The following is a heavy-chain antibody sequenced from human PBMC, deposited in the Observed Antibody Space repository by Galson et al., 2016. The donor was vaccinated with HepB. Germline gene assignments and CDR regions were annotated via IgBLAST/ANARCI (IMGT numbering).Heavy chain of an antibody. CDR2: IDPSDSYT. D-gene: IGHD2-15*01. CDR1: GYSFTSYW. J-gene: IGHJ4*02. Sequence: QSGAEVKKPGESLRISCKTSGYSFTSYWISWVRQMPGNGLEWMGRIDPSDSYTKYSPSFRGHVTISVDKSTSTAYLEFTSLKSSDNAMYYCARHCSGGSCYHPDYWGQGTLVTVSS. CDR3: ARHCSGGSCYHPDY. V-gene: IGHV5-10-1*01.